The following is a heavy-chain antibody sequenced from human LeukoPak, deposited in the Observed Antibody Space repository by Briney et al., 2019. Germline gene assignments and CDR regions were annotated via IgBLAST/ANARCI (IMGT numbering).Heavy chain of an antibody. CDR1: GFTFSSYA. Sequence: GGSLRLSCAASGFTFSSYAMSWVRQAPGKGLEWVSSISSSSSYIYYADSVKGRFTISRDNAKNSLYLQMNSLRAEDTAVYYCARDDVAVAGTRMDVWGQGTTVTVSS. CDR2: ISSSSSYI. D-gene: IGHD6-19*01. J-gene: IGHJ6*02. CDR3: ARDDVAVAGTRMDV. V-gene: IGHV3-21*01.